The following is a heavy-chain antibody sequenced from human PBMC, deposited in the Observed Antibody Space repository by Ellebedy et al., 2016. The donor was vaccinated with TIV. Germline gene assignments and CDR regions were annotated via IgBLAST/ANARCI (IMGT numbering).Heavy chain of an antibody. V-gene: IGHV1-24*01. J-gene: IGHJ4*02. Sequence: AASVKVSCKVSGYSVTELSMHWVRQAPGKGLEWMGGFDPEDGETIYAQKFQGRVNMTEDTSTDTAYMELRSLRSEDTAVYYCATLLSHLDYWGQGTLVTVSS. D-gene: IGHD3-16*02. CDR1: GYSVTELS. CDR3: ATLLSHLDY. CDR2: FDPEDGET.